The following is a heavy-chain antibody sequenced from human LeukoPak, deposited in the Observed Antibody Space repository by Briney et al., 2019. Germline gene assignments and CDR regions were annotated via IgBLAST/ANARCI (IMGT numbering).Heavy chain of an antibody. CDR2: INHSGST. CDR3: ARQYSSGWYKGYFQY. Sequence: SETLSLTCTVSGGSINTYYWSWIRQPPGKGLEWIGEINHSGSTNYNPSLKSRVTISVDTSKNQFSLKLSSVTAADTAVYYCARQYSSGWYKGYFQYWGQGTLVTVSS. D-gene: IGHD6-19*01. J-gene: IGHJ1*01. V-gene: IGHV4-34*01. CDR1: GGSINTYY.